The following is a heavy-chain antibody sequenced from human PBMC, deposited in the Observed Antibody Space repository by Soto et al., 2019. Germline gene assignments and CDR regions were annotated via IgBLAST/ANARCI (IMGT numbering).Heavy chain of an antibody. V-gene: IGHV5-51*01. CDR1: GYSFTSYW. D-gene: IGHD2-2*01. Sequence: GESLKISCKGSGYSFTSYWIGWVRQMPGKGLEWMGIIYPGDSDTRYSPSFQGQVTISADKSISTAYLQWSSLKASDTAMYYCARGGYCSSTSCYHYYYYGMDVWGQGTTVTVSS. J-gene: IGHJ6*02. CDR3: ARGGYCSSTSCYHYYYYGMDV. CDR2: IYPGDSDT.